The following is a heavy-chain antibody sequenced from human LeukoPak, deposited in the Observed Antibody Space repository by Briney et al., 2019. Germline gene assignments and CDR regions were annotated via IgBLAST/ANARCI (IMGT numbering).Heavy chain of an antibody. V-gene: IGHV3-15*01. CDR1: GFTFSSYA. D-gene: IGHD2-15*01. J-gene: IGHJ4*02. Sequence: SGGSLRLSCAASGFTFSSYAMSWVRQAPGKGLEWIGRIQHGGTTDYAAPVKGRFTISRDDSKATLYLQMNSLKTEDTAIYYCTTVTHFYLGGQGTLVTVSS. CDR2: IQHGGTT. CDR3: TTVTHFYL.